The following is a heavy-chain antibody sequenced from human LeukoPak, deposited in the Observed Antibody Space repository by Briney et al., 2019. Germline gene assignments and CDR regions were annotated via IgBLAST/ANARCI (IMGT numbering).Heavy chain of an antibody. CDR1: GGTFSSYA. V-gene: IGHV1-69*05. J-gene: IGHJ4*02. D-gene: IGHD5-18*01. Sequence: ASVKVSCKASGGTFSSYAISWVRQAPGQGLEWVGGTIPIFGSANYAQKFQGRVTITTDESTTTAYMELSSLRSEDTAVYYCARGASGYSYGTRFDSWGQGTLVTVSS. CDR2: TIPIFGSA. CDR3: ARGASGYSYGTRFDS.